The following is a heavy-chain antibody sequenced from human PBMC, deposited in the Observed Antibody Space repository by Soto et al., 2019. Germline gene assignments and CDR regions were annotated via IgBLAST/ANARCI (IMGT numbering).Heavy chain of an antibody. CDR3: ARSTYYYDSSGYAGYYGMDV. CDR1: GFSLSTSGMC. V-gene: IGHV2-70*01. CDR2: IDWDDDK. D-gene: IGHD3-22*01. J-gene: IGHJ6*02. Sequence: ASGSTLVNPTQTLTLTCTFSGFSLSTSGMCVSWIRQPPRKALEWLALIDWDDDKYYSTSLKTRLTISKDTSKNQVVLTMTNMDPVDTATYYCARSTYYYDSSGYAGYYGMDVWGQGTTVTVSS.